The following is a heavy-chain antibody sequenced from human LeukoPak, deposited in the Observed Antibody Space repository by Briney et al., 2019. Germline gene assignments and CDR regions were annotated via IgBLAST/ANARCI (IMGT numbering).Heavy chain of an antibody. Sequence: GGSLRLSCAASGFTFSSYRTSWVRQAPGKGLEWVANIKQDGSEKYYVDSVKGRFTISRDNAKNSLYLQMNSLRAEDTAVYYCARDLDIVVVPAAKGYIGGYFDYWGQGTLVTVSS. J-gene: IGHJ4*02. CDR2: IKQDGSEK. CDR1: GFTFSSYR. D-gene: IGHD2-2*01. V-gene: IGHV3-7*01. CDR3: ARDLDIVVVPAAKGYIGGYFDY.